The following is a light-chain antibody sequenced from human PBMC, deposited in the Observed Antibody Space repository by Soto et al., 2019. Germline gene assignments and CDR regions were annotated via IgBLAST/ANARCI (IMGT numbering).Light chain of an antibody. J-gene: IGKJ4*01. V-gene: IGKV3-11*01. CDR2: DAS. CDR1: QSVSSS. CDR3: QQRSSWPLT. Sequence: EIVLTQSPATLSLSPGETATLSCRASQSVSSSLAWYQQKPGQTPRLLIYDASNRATGIPARFSGRGFGTDFTLTVSSLEPEDFAVYYSQQRSSWPLTFGGGTKVEIK.